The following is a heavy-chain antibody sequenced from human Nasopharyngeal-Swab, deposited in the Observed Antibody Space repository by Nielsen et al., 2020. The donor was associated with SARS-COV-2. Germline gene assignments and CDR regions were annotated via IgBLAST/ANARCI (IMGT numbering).Heavy chain of an antibody. Sequence: GGSLRLSCAASGFTFSSYGMHWVRQAPGEGLEWVAVISYDGSNKYYADSVKGRFTISRDNSKNTLYLQMNSLRAEDTAVYYCARDSSSSLFDYWGQGTLVTVSS. J-gene: IGHJ4*02. CDR2: ISYDGSNK. V-gene: IGHV3-30*03. CDR1: GFTFSSYG. D-gene: IGHD6-6*01. CDR3: ARDSSSSLFDY.